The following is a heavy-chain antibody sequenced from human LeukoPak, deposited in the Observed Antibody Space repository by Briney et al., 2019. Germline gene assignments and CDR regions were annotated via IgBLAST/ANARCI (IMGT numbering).Heavy chain of an antibody. CDR3: AKDHYWSIDY. V-gene: IGHV3-74*01. J-gene: IGHJ4*02. D-gene: IGHD3-3*01. CDR1: GFDFSSNW. Sequence: GGSLRLSCAASGFDFSSNWMHWVRHAPGQGLVWVSRIKGDGINTNYADSVKGRFTISRDIAKNTLYLQMNSLRAEDTGVYYCAKDHYWSIDYWGRGTLVTVSS. CDR2: IKGDGINT.